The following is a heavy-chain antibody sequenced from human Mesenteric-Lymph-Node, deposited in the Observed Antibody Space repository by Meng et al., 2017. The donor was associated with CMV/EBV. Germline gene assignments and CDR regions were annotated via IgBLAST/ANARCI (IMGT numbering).Heavy chain of an antibody. V-gene: IGHV3-7*01. CDR3: ARDYHY. J-gene: IGHJ4*02. Sequence: GESLKISCAPSGFTFRSYWMMWVRQAPGRGLEWVANIKQDGSEKYYVDSVKGRFTISRDNAKNSLYLQMNSLRAEDTAVYYCARDYHYWGQGTLVTVSS. CDR2: IKQDGSEK. CDR1: GFTFRSYW. D-gene: IGHD3-16*02.